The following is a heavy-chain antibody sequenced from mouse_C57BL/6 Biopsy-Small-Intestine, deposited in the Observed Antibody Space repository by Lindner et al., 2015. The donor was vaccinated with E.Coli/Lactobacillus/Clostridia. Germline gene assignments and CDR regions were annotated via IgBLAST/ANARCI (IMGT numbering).Heavy chain of an antibody. CDR2: IYPGDGDT. CDR3: ARNAYYSNYAWFAY. V-gene: IGHV1-82*01. Sequence: VQLQESGPELVKPGASVKISCKASGYAFSTSWMNWVKQRPGKGLEWIGRIYPGDGDTNYNEKFKGRATLTADRSSSTAYMQLSSLTSEDSAVYFCARNAYYSNYAWFAYWGQGTLVTVSA. CDR1: GYAFSTSW. J-gene: IGHJ3*01. D-gene: IGHD2-5*01.